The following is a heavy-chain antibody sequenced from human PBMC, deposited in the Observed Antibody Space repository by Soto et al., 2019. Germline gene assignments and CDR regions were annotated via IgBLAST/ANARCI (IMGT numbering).Heavy chain of an antibody. D-gene: IGHD3-3*01. Sequence: QVQLVQSGAEVKKPGASVKVSCKASDYTFSSYGISWVRQAPGQGLEWMGWIGADNGNTNYAQKFQGRVTMTTDTFTSTAYMELRSLRSDDTAVYYCARDLVLGVVILDDWGQGTLVTVSS. V-gene: IGHV1-18*01. CDR2: IGADNGNT. J-gene: IGHJ4*02. CDR3: ARDLVLGVVILDD. CDR1: DYTFSSYG.